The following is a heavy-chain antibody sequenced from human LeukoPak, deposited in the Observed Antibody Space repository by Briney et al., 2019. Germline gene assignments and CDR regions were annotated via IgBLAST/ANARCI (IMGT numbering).Heavy chain of an antibody. J-gene: IGHJ4*02. CDR2: ISGSDGST. D-gene: IGHD3-3*01. CDR1: GFTFKTYG. V-gene: IGHV3-23*01. CDR3: AAGFYFGDY. Sequence: PGGSLRLSCVASGFTFKTYGMSWVRQAPGKELEWVSTISGSDGSTYYADSVKGRFTISRDNSKSTLYLQMNSLRAEDTAVYYCAAGFYFGDYWGQGTLVTVSS.